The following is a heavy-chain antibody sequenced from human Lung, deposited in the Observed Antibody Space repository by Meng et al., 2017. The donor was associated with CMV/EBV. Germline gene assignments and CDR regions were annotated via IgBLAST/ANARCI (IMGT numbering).Heavy chain of an antibody. D-gene: IGHD6-19*01. J-gene: IGHJ4*02. CDR2: IYHSGST. Sequence: QGQVQDSGRGLVKPQGPLSLTCAVSGGSISSSNWWSWVRQPPGKGLEWIGEIYHSGSTNYNPSLKSRVTISVDKSKNQFSLKLSSVTAADTAVYYCASFPPPGKQWLVTDYWGQGTLVTVSS. V-gene: IGHV4-4*03. CDR1: GGSISSSNW. CDR3: ASFPPPGKQWLVTDY.